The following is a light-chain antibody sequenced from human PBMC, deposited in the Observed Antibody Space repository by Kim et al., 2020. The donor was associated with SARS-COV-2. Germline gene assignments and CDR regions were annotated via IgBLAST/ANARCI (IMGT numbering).Light chain of an antibody. J-gene: IGLJ2*01. CDR2: LSSDGSH. V-gene: IGLV4-69*01. CDR1: SGHSSYA. CDR3: QTWGSGYQV. Sequence: QLVLTQSPSASASLGASVKLTCTLSSGHSSYAIAWHQQQSEKGPRYMMKLSSDGSHIKGAGIPDRFSGSSSGAERYLTISSLQSEDEADYYCQTWGSGYQVFGGGTKLTVL.